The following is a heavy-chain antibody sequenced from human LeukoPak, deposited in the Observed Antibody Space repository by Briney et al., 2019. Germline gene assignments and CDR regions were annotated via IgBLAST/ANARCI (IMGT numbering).Heavy chain of an antibody. CDR3: ARDGLGLDYGDYVRAFDI. CDR1: GFTFSSYS. Sequence: PGGSLRLSCAGSGFTFSSYSMNWVRHAPGRGLEWVAFIHYDGSNIYYADSVKDRFTISRDNSKNTLYLQMNSLRTEDTAVYYCARDGLGLDYGDYVRAFDIWGQGTMVTVSS. CDR2: IHYDGSNI. D-gene: IGHD4-17*01. J-gene: IGHJ3*02. V-gene: IGHV3-30*02.